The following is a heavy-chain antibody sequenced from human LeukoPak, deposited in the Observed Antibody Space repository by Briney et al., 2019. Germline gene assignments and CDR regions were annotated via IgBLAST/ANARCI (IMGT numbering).Heavy chain of an antibody. CDR2: IYYSGST. V-gene: IGHV4-39*01. CDR1: GGSISSSSYY. Sequence: SETLSLTCTVSGGSISSSSYYWGWIRQPPGKGLEWIGSIYYSGSTYYNPSLKSRVTISVDTSKNQFSLKLSSVTAADTAVYYCARTMITFGGVILSFDYWGQGTLVTVSS. D-gene: IGHD3-16*02. J-gene: IGHJ4*02. CDR3: ARTMITFGGVILSFDY.